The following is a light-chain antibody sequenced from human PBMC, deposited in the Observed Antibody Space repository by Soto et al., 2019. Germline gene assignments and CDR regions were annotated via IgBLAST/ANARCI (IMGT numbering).Light chain of an antibody. CDR2: STN. CDR1: SGSVSITHY. CDR3: VLYMGSGVWV. V-gene: IGLV8-61*01. Sequence: QAVVTQEPSFSVSPGGTVTLTCGLSSGSVSITHYPSWYQQIPGQAPCTLIYSTNTRSSGVPDRFSGSILGNKAALTITGAQADDESDYYCVLYMGSGVWVFGGGTKVTVL. J-gene: IGLJ3*02.